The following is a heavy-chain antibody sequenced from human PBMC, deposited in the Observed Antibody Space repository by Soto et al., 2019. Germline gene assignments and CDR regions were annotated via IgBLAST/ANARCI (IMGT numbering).Heavy chain of an antibody. J-gene: IGHJ4*02. D-gene: IGHD1-26*01. CDR1: GYTFTRYY. Sequence: ASVKVSCKASGYTFTRYYMHWVRQAPGQGLEWMGIISPSGGSTSHAQKFQGRVTMTKDTSTSTFYMELSSLRSEDTAVYYCARGLLVGATDFDYWGQGTLVTVSS. V-gene: IGHV1-46*01. CDR2: ISPSGGST. CDR3: ARGLLVGATDFDY.